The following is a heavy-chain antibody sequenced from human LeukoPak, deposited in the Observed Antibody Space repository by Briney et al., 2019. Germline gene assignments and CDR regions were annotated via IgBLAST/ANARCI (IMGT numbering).Heavy chain of an antibody. CDR2: INHSGST. D-gene: IGHD5-18*01. Sequence: PSETLSLTCAVYGGSFSGYYWSWIRQPPGKGLEWIGEINHSGSTNYNPSLKSRVTISVDTSKNQFSLKLSSVTAADTAVYYCARGSKRTWIQLWVPLDYWGQGTLVTVSS. J-gene: IGHJ4*02. V-gene: IGHV4-34*01. CDR1: GGSFSGYY. CDR3: ARGSKRTWIQLWVPLDY.